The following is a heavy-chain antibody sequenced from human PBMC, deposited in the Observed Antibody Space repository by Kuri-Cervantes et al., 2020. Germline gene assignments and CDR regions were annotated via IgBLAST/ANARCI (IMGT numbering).Heavy chain of an antibody. CDR1: GFTFSSYS. D-gene: IGHD3-3*01. CDR3: TTVFNDFWSGYYRPIDFDY. J-gene: IGHJ4*02. Sequence: GESLKISCAASGFTFSSYSMNWARQAPGKGLEWVGRIKSKTDGGTTDYAAPVKGRFTISRDDSKNTLYLQMNSLKTEDTAVYYCTTVFNDFWSGYYRPIDFDYWGQGTLVTVSS. V-gene: IGHV3-15*01. CDR2: IKSKTDGGTT.